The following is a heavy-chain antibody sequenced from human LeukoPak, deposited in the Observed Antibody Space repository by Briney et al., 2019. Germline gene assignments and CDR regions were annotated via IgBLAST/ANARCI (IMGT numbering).Heavy chain of an antibody. CDR3: ARENGDYDAFDI. V-gene: IGHV1-46*01. Sequence: ASVKVSCKASGYTFTSYCMHWVRQAPGQGLEWMGIINPSGGSTSYAQKFQGRVTMTRDTSTSTVYMELSSLRSEDTAVYYCARENGDYDAFDIWGQGTMVTVSS. CDR2: INPSGGST. CDR1: GYTFTSYC. J-gene: IGHJ3*02. D-gene: IGHD4-17*01.